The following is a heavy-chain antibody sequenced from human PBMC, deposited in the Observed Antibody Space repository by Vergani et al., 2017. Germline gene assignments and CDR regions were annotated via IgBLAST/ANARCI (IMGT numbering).Heavy chain of an antibody. Sequence: QVQLVESGGGLVKPGGSLRLSCAASGFTFSDYYMSWIRQAPGKGLEWVSYISSSSSYTNYADSVKGRFTISRDNAKNSLYLQMNSLRAEDTAVYYCARAPLGYCSSTSCPGYYYYGMDVWGQGTTVTVSS. J-gene: IGHJ6*02. V-gene: IGHV3-11*05. CDR1: GFTFSDYY. CDR3: ARAPLGYCSSTSCPGYYYYGMDV. CDR2: ISSSSSYT. D-gene: IGHD2-2*01.